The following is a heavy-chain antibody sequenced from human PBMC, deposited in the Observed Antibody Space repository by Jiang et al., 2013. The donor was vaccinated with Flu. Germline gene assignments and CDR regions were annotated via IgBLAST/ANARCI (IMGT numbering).Heavy chain of an antibody. Sequence: GRIYYSGSTYYNPSLKSRVTISVDTSKNQFSLKLSSVTAADTAVYYCARHEVTNFGVVIIDAYYGMDVWGQGTTVTVSS. D-gene: IGHD3-3*01. CDR2: IYYSGST. CDR3: ARHEVTNFGVVIIDAYYGMDV. V-gene: IGHV4-39*01. J-gene: IGHJ6*02.